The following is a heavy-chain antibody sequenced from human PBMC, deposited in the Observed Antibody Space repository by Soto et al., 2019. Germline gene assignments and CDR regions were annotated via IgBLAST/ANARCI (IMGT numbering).Heavy chain of an antibody. D-gene: IGHD5-18*01. CDR3: AKIKTRTAMVPFDY. CDR2: ISGSGGST. V-gene: IGHV3-23*01. CDR1: GVSFRSYG. J-gene: IGHJ4*02. Sequence: GGSLRLSCAASGVSFRSYGMSWGRQAPGKGLEWVSAISGSGGSTYYADSVKGRFTISRDNSKNTLYLQMNSLRAAATAVYYCAKIKTRTAMVPFDYWGQGTLVTVSS.